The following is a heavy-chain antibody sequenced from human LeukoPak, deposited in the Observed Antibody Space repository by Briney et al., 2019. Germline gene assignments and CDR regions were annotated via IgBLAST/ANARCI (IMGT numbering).Heavy chain of an antibody. CDR1: GGSFSDYY. CDR2: INHSGIT. CDR3: ARARSGKWGFDY. V-gene: IGHV4-34*01. J-gene: IGHJ4*02. D-gene: IGHD1-26*01. Sequence: SETLSLTCAVYGGSFSDYYWSWIRQPPGKGLEYIGEINHSGITNYNPSLMSRVTISVDTSKNQFSLKLSSVTAADTAVYYCARARSGKWGFDYWGQGTLVTVSS.